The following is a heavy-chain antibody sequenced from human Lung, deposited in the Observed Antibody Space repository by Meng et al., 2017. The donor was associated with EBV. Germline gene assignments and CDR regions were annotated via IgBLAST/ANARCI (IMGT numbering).Heavy chain of an antibody. V-gene: IGHV1-18*01. CDR1: GYTFASYG. CDR2: FVNNVDT. J-gene: IGHJ4*02. CDR3: ARGTPGRSYSDY. D-gene: IGHD3-10*01. Sequence: QVHLLQFGARGKKPGASVRDSCEASGYTFASYGIGWLRQAPGQGLEWMGWFVNNVDTYSAQKFQGRVTMTTDTHTSTAFMELRSLRSDDTAVYYCARGTPGRSYSDYWGQGTLVTVSS.